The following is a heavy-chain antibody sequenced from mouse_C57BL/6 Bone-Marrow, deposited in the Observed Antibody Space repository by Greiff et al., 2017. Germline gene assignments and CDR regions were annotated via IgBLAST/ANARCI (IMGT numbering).Heavy chain of an antibody. CDR1: GYTFTGYW. V-gene: IGHV1-9*01. Sequence: QVQLQQSGAELMKPGASVKLSCTATGYTFTGYWIAWVKQRPGHGLEWIGEILPGSGSTNYNEKFKGKATFTADTSSNTAYMQHSSLTPEDSAIYYCARGHYGSSPPWFAYWGQGTLVTVSA. CDR2: ILPGSGST. CDR3: ARGHYGSSPPWFAY. J-gene: IGHJ3*01. D-gene: IGHD1-1*01.